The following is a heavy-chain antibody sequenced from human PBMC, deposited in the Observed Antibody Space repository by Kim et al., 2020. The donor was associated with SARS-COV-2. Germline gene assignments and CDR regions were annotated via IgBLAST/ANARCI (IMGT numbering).Heavy chain of an antibody. CDR1: GFTFSRYW. CDR3: ASDPDRRGWSKVDY. D-gene: IGHD6-19*01. Sequence: GGSLRLSCSASGFTFSRYWMHWVRQAPGKGLVWVSRISSNGGSTTYADSVKGRFTISRDNAKNTLYLQINSLRAEDTAVYYCASDPDRRGWSKVDYWGQG. CDR2: ISSNGGST. J-gene: IGHJ4*02. V-gene: IGHV3-74*01.